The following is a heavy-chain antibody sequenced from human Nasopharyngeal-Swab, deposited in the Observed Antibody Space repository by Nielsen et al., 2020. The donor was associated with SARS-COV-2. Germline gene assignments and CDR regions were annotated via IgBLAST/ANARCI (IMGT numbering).Heavy chain of an antibody. CDR2: INTNTGNP. J-gene: IGHJ5*02. CDR3: ARDHDFWSGYYSWFDP. V-gene: IGHV7-4-1*02. D-gene: IGHD3-3*01. Sequence: ASVKVSCKASGYTFTSYAMNWVRQAPGHGLEWMGWINTNTGNPTYAQGFTGRFVFSLDTSVSTAYLQISSLKAEDTAVYYCARDHDFWSGYYSWFDPWGQGTLVTVSS. CDR1: GYTFTSYA.